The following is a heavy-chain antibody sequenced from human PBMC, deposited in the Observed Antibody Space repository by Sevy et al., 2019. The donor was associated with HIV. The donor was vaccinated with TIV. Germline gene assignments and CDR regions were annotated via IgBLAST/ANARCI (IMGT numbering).Heavy chain of an antibody. J-gene: IGHJ5*02. V-gene: IGHV4-4*02. CDR3: ASYGSGSYYNSNWFDP. CDR1: GDSISSSIW. CDR2: IYHSGST. Sequence: SETLSLTCAVSGDSISSSIWWSWVRQPPGKGLEWIVEIYHSGSTNYNPSLKSRVTISVDKSKNQFSLKLSSVTAADTAVYYCASYGSGSYYNSNWFDPWGQGTLVTVSS. D-gene: IGHD3-10*01.